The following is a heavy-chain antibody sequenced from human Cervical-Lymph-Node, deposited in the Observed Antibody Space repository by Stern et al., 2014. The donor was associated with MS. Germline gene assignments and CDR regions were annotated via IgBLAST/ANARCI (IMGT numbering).Heavy chain of an antibody. Sequence: EVQLVESGGGLVQPGGSLRLSCAASGFNFSSQWMHWVRHAPGKGPVWVSRISGDGRVISYADSVKGRFTISRDNAQNTLYMQISSLRAEDTAVYYCAREYPTVRFLEWFPQPIGYWGQGTLVTVSS. CDR1: GFNFSSQW. CDR2: ISGDGRVI. V-gene: IGHV3-74*01. J-gene: IGHJ4*02. D-gene: IGHD3-3*01. CDR3: AREYPTVRFLEWFPQPIGY.